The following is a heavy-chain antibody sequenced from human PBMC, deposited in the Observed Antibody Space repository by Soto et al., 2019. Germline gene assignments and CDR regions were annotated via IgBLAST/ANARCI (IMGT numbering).Heavy chain of an antibody. D-gene: IGHD4-17*01. CDR2: IKQDGSEK. J-gene: IGHJ4*02. Sequence: DVQLVESGGGLVQPGGSLRLSCAASGFTFTNLWMSWVRQAPGRGLEWVANIKQDGSEKNYVDSVKGRFTISRDNAKNSLYLQMNSLRVDDTAVYYCARGGRTTIEYWGQGTLITVSS. V-gene: IGHV3-7*04. CDR3: ARGGRTTIEY. CDR1: GFTFTNLW.